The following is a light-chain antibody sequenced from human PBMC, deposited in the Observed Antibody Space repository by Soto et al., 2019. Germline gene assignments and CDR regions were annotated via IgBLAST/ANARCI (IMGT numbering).Light chain of an antibody. Sequence: EIVLTQSPATLSVSLGDSAILSCRAGQSVSLSLAWYQMRPGQPPRLLIYGASTRATDIPARFRGTGSGTDFTRTISSLQPEDFATYYCQQYHSAPMTFGQGTKVDI. CDR2: GAS. CDR3: QQYHSAPMT. V-gene: IGKV3-15*01. J-gene: IGKJ1*01. CDR1: QSVSLS.